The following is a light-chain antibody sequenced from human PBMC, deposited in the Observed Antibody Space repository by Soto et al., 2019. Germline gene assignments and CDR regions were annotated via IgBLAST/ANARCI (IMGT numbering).Light chain of an antibody. CDR1: SSDVGGYNY. Sequence: QSALAQPPSATGSPGQSVTISCTGTSSDVGGYNYVPWYQQHPGKAPKLIIYEVSKRPSGVPDRFSGSKSGNTASLTVSGLQAEDEADYYCTSYAGTYSFFYVFGTGTKVTVL. CDR2: EVS. V-gene: IGLV2-8*01. J-gene: IGLJ1*01. CDR3: TSYAGTYSFFYV.